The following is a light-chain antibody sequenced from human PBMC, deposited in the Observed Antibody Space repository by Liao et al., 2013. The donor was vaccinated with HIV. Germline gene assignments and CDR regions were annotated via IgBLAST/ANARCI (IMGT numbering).Light chain of an antibody. V-gene: IGLV3-21*01. Sequence: SYVLTQAPSMSVAPGGTARISCGGNNIGRKNVHWYQQKPGQAPLLVICYDSDRPSGIPERFSGSNSGNTATLTISWVEAGDEADYWCHVWDNDNEQWVFGGGTRLTVL. CDR3: HVWDNDNEQWV. CDR1: NIGRKN. J-gene: IGLJ3*02. CDR2: YDS.